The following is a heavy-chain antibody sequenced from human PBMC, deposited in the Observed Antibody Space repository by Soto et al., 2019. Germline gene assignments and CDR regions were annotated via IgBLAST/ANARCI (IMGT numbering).Heavy chain of an antibody. CDR1: GFTFDDYA. Sequence: EVQLVESGGCLVQPGRSLRLSCAASGFTFDDYAMHWVRQAPGKGLEWVSSINWNSGSIGYADSVKGRFTISRDNAKHPLYLQMNSLRDEDTALYYCAKDDYSSSSGMDYWGQGTLVTVSS. CDR3: AKDDYSSSSGMDY. J-gene: IGHJ4*02. CDR2: INWNSGSI. D-gene: IGHD6-6*01. V-gene: IGHV3-9*01.